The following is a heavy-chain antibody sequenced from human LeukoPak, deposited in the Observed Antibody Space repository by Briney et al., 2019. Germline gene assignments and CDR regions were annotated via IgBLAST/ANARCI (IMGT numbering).Heavy chain of an antibody. D-gene: IGHD6-13*01. Sequence: GASVKVSCKASGGTFSSYAISWVRQAPGQGLEWMGGIIPIFGTANYAQKFQGRVTITADKSTSTAYMELSSLRSEDTAVYYCARDRSIAAAGTGYYYYYMDVWGKGTTVTVSS. CDR1: GGTFSSYA. CDR3: ARDRSIAAAGTGYYYYYMDV. V-gene: IGHV1-69*06. CDR2: IIPIFGTA. J-gene: IGHJ6*03.